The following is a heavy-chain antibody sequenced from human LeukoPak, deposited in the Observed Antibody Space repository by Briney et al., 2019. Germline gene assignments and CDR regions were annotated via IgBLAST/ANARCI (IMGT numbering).Heavy chain of an antibody. CDR3: ARARDYYDSSGYFFDATYYFDY. Sequence: ASVKVSCKASGYTFTGYYMHWVRQAPGQGLEWMGWINPNSGGTNYAQKFQGRVTMTRDTSISTAYMELSRLRSDDTAVYYCARARDYYDSSGYFFDATYYFDYWGQGTLVTVSS. V-gene: IGHV1-2*02. D-gene: IGHD3-22*01. CDR1: GYTFTGYY. J-gene: IGHJ4*02. CDR2: INPNSGGT.